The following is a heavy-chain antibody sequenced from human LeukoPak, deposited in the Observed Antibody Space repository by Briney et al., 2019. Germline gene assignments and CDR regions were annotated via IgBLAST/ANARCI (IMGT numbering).Heavy chain of an antibody. CDR3: ARLRRAGEDY. J-gene: IGHJ4*02. V-gene: IGHV4-4*07. CDR1: GGSISTYY. Sequence: SETLSLTCTVSGGSISTYYGSWIRQPAGKGLEWIGRIYSSGSTNYNPSLKSRVTMSVDTSKNQFSLKLSSVTAADMAFYYCARLRRAGEDYWGQGLLVTVSS. D-gene: IGHD3-16*01. CDR2: IYSSGST.